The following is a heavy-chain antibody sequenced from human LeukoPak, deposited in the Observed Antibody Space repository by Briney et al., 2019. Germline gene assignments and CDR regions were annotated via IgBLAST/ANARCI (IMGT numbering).Heavy chain of an antibody. CDR1: GITLSNYG. J-gene: IGHJ4*02. Sequence: GGSLRLSCAVSGITLSNYGMSWVRLAPGKGLEWVAGLSGSGGGTNYADSVQGRFTISRDNPKNTLYLQMNSLRAEDTAVYFCAKRGVVIRVFLVGFHKEAYYFDYWGQGALVTVSS. CDR3: AKRGVVIRVFLVGFHKEAYYFDY. D-gene: IGHD2-15*01. CDR2: LSGSGGGT. V-gene: IGHV3-23*01.